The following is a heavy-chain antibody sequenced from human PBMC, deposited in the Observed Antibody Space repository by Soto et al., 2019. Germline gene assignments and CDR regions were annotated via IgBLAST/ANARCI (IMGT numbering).Heavy chain of an antibody. V-gene: IGHV1-18*01. CDR2: ISAYNGNT. D-gene: IGHD1-1*01. CDR3: ARKGTGAPVDY. J-gene: IGHJ4*02. Sequence: QVQLVQSGAEVNKPGASVKVSCKASGYTFTSYGISWVRQAPGQGLEWVGWISAYNGNTHYAQKLQGRVTMTTDTSPTTAYMELRSPLSDDTAVYYCARKGTGAPVDYWGQGTLVTVSS. CDR1: GYTFTSYG.